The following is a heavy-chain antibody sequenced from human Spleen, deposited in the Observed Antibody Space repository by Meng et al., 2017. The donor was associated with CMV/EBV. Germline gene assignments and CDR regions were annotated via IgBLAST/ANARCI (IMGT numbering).Heavy chain of an antibody. D-gene: IGHD3-3*01. Sequence: GESLKISCAASGFTFSSYAMSWVRQAPGKGLEWVSAISGSGGSTYYADSVKGRFTISRDNSKNTLYLQMNSLRAEYTAVYYCAKSSGDFWSGYYTFDYWGQGTLVTVSS. CDR2: ISGSGGST. CDR3: AKSSGDFWSGYYTFDY. V-gene: IGHV3-23*01. CDR1: GFTFSSYA. J-gene: IGHJ4*02.